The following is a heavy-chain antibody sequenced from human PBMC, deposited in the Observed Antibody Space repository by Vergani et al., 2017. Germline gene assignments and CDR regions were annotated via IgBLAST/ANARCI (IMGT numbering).Heavy chain of an antibody. V-gene: IGHV3-21*01. D-gene: IGHD2-2*01. CDR2: ISSSSSYI. J-gene: IGHJ4*02. CDR3: AGDAAGNCSNTSWPYDY. Sequence: EVQLVESGGGLVKPGGSLRLSCAASGFTFSSYSMNWVRQAPGKGLEWVSSISSSSSYIYYADSVKGRFTISRDNARTALYLQMNSLRAEDTAEYCSAGDAAGNCSNTSWPYDYWGQGTLVTVSS. CDR1: GFTFSSYS.